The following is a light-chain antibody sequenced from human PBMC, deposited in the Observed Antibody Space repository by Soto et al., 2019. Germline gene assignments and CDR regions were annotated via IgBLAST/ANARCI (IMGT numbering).Light chain of an antibody. CDR2: GAY. J-gene: IGKJ4*01. CDR1: QSVNSAH. Sequence: EVVLTQSPGTLSLSPGESGTLSCRASQSVNSAHLVWYQQKPGQAPRLLIYGAYSRATGIPDRFSGSGSGTDFTLTISGLEPEDSAVYYCQHYDGSPLTFGGGTKVELK. CDR3: QHYDGSPLT. V-gene: IGKV3-20*01.